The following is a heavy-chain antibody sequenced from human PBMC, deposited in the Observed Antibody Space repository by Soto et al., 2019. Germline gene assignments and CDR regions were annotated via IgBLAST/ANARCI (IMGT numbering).Heavy chain of an antibody. CDR2: IRGSGDIT. J-gene: IGHJ6*03. D-gene: IGHD2-15*01. CDR1: GFTFSSYA. Sequence: PGGSLRLSCAASGFTFSSYAMIWVRQAPGNGLEWVSAIRGSGDITYYADSVKGRFTISRDNSKNTLSLQMNSLRAEDTAVYYCAKAINPKYCSGGSCYYYYYYMDVWGKGATVTVSS. CDR3: AKAINPKYCSGGSCYYYYYYMDV. V-gene: IGHV3-23*01.